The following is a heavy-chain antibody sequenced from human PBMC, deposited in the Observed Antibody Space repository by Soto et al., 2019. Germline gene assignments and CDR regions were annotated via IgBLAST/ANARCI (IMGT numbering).Heavy chain of an antibody. CDR2: IIPIFGTA. CDR3: ARDGRYDFWSGYPYYGMDV. J-gene: IGHJ6*02. D-gene: IGHD3-3*01. V-gene: IGHV1-69*01. Sequence: QVQLVQSGAEVKKPGASVKVSCKASGGTFSSYAISWVRQAPGQGLVWMGGIIPIFGTANYAQKFQGRVTITADESTSTAYMELSSLRSEDTAVYYCARDGRYDFWSGYPYYGMDVWGQGTTVTVSS. CDR1: GGTFSSYA.